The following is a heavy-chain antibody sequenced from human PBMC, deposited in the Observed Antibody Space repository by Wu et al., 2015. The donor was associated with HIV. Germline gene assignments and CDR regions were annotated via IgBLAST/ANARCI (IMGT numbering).Heavy chain of an antibody. J-gene: IGHJ4*02. D-gene: IGHD6-13*01. CDR3: ARGFDRESSSSVGDY. CDR2: LIPMYGTP. V-gene: IGHV1-69*13. Sequence: QVHLLQSGAEVKKSGSSVRVSCKASGATFSVYALSWVRQAPGQGLEWMGRLIPMYGTPNYAQKFQGRVTITADESTNTAYMELSSLTFEDTAVYFCARGFDRESSSSVGDYWGQGTLVTVSS. CDR1: GATFSVYA.